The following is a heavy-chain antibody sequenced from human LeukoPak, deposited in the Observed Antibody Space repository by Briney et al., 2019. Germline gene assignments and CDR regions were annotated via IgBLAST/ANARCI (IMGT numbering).Heavy chain of an antibody. J-gene: IGHJ1*01. CDR2: IYSSGNT. CDR1: GFTVSSNY. CDR3: AKFTTVNMYFHH. D-gene: IGHD4-11*01. Sequence: GGSLRLSCAASGFTVSSNYMNWVRQAPGKGLEWVSVIYSSGNTFYADSVKGRFTISRDNSKNTLYLQMNSLRVEDTAVYYCAKFTTVNMYFHHWGQGTLVTVSS. V-gene: IGHV3-53*01.